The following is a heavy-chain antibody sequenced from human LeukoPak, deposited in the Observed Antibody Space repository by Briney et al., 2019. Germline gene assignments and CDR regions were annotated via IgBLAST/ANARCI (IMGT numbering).Heavy chain of an antibody. CDR2: IYYSGST. D-gene: IGHD3-10*01. CDR1: GGSISSYY. Sequence: SETLSLTCTVSGGSISSYYWSWIRQPPGKGLEWIGYIYYSGSTNYSPSLKSRVTISVDTSKNQFSLKLSSVTAADTAVYYCARGRPPATYGSGSYPYYYYGMDVWGQGTTVTVSS. V-gene: IGHV4-59*08. CDR3: ARGRPPATYGSGSYPYYYYGMDV. J-gene: IGHJ6*02.